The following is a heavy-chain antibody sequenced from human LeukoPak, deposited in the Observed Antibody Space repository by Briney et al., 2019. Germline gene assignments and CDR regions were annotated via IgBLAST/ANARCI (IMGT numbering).Heavy chain of an antibody. CDR2: ISAYNGNT. J-gene: IGHJ4*02. D-gene: IGHD1-26*01. CDR3: ASVGASGAFDI. V-gene: IGHV1-18*01. CDR1: GYTFTSYG. Sequence: GSVKVSCKASGYTFTSYGISWVRQAPGQGLEWMGWISAYNGNTNYARRLQGRVTMTTDTSTSTAYMELRSLRSDDTAVYYCASVGASGAFDIWGQGTLVTVSS.